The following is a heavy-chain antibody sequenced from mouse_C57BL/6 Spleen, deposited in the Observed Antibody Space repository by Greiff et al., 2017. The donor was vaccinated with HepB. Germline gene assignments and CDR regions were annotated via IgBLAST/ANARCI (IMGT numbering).Heavy chain of an antibody. Sequence: EVMLVESGGGLVKPGGSLKLSCAASGFTFSDYGMHWVRQAPEKGLEWVAYISSGSSTIYYADTVKGRFTISRDNAKNTLFLQMTSLRSEDTAMYYCARRTMITTRGYYYAMDYWGQGTSVTVSS. CDR3: ARRTMITTRGYYYAMDY. CDR2: ISSGSSTI. CDR1: GFTFSDYG. J-gene: IGHJ4*01. D-gene: IGHD2-4*01. V-gene: IGHV5-17*01.